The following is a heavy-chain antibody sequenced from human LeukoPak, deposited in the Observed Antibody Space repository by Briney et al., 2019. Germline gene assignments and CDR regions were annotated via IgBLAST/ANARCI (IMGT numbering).Heavy chain of an antibody. CDR1: GGSISSGSYY. D-gene: IGHD3-10*01. Sequence: PSETLSLTCTVSGGSISSGSYYWSWIRQPAGKGLEWIGRIYTSGSTNYNPSLKSRVTISVDTSKNQFSLKLSSVTAADTAVYYCARKTMVRGKGFDYWGQGTLVTVSS. CDR3: ARKTMVRGKGFDY. J-gene: IGHJ4*02. V-gene: IGHV4-61*02. CDR2: IYTSGST.